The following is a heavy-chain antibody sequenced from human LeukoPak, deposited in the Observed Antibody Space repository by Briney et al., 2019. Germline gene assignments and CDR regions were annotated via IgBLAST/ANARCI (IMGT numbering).Heavy chain of an antibody. CDR2: MSGDSDII. J-gene: IGHJ4*02. Sequence: GGSLRLSCAASGFRFSSYSMNWVRQAPGKGLEWVSHMSGDSDIIDYADSVKGRFTISRDNARNSLYLQMNSLRDEDTAVYYCVRGGPIDYWGQGTLVTVSS. CDR1: GFRFSSYS. CDR3: VRGGPIDY. V-gene: IGHV3-48*02.